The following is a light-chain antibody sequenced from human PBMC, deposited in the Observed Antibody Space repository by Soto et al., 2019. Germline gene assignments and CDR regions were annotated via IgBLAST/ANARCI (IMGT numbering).Light chain of an antibody. V-gene: IGKV1-27*01. J-gene: IGKJ1*01. CDR1: QDISNY. CDR3: QKYNGAPRT. CDR2: EAS. Sequence: QMTQSPSSLSASVGDRVTITCRASQDISNYLAWYQQKPGGAPKLLIYEASTLQSGVPSRFSGSGSGADFTLTISSLQPEDVAIYYCQKYNGAPRTFGQGTRVEMK.